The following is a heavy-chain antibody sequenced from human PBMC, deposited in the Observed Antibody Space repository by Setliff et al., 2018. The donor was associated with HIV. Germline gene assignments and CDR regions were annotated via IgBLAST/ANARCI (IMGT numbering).Heavy chain of an antibody. D-gene: IGHD1-26*01. Sequence: ASVKVSCKASGYTFSDYFIHWVQQAPGKGLDWMGRVDPEDGETIFAEKFQGRLTINADTSTDTAYMELRSLRSEDTAVYYCARASWEWEPNAEYFQHWGQGTLVTVSS. J-gene: IGHJ1*01. CDR2: VDPEDGET. V-gene: IGHV1-69-2*01. CDR3: ARASWEWEPNAEYFQH. CDR1: GYTFSDYF.